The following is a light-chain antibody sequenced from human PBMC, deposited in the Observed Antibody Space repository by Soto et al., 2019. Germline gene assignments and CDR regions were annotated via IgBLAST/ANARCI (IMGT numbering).Light chain of an antibody. J-gene: IGKJ5*01. V-gene: IGKV3-11*01. CDR1: QSVRSF. CDR2: DAF. CDR3: QQRSSWPIS. Sequence: EIVLTQSPATLSLSPGERATLSCRASQSVRSFLAWYQQKPGQAPRLLIYDAFNRATGIPARFSGSGSGTDFALTISSLEPEDFAVYYCQQRSSWPISFGQGTRLEIK.